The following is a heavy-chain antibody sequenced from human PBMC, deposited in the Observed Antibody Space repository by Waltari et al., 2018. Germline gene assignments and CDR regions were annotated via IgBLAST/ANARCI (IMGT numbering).Heavy chain of an antibody. CDR3: ARGNWGGWYFDL. J-gene: IGHJ2*01. V-gene: IGHV4-34*01. D-gene: IGHD7-27*01. Sequence: QVQLQQWGAGLLKPSETLSLTCAVYVGAFTDHSGTWVRQAPGKGLDWVGQIHDSGSTIYNPSRNSRATISVDRFRKQFSLRLNSVTAADTAVYYCARGNWGGWYFDLWGRGTLVTVSS. CDR2: IHDSGST. CDR1: VGAFTDHS.